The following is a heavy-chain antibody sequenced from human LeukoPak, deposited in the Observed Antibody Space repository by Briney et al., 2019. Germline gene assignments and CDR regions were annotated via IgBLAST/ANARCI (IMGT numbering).Heavy chain of an antibody. D-gene: IGHD6-19*01. CDR1: GGSISSYY. CDR2: IYYSGST. V-gene: IGHV4-59*01. Sequence: PSETLSLTCTVSGGSISSYYWSWTRQPPGKGLEWIGYIYYSGSTNYNPSLKSRVTISVDTSKNQFSLKLSSVTAADTAAYYCARDFGSGWYDAFDIWGQGTMVTVSS. CDR3: ARDFGSGWYDAFDI. J-gene: IGHJ3*02.